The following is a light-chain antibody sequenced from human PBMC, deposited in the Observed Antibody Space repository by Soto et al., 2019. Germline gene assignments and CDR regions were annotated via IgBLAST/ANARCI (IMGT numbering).Light chain of an antibody. V-gene: IGKV1-5*01. J-gene: IGKJ1*01. Sequence: DFQMTQSPSTLSASVGDRVTITCRASRSVDLWLAWYQQKPGKAPKLLIYSASTLQSGVPSRFSGSGSGTDFTLTISSLQPEDFATYYCLQVDVYPWTFGQGTKVDIK. CDR1: RSVDLW. CDR2: SAS. CDR3: LQVDVYPWT.